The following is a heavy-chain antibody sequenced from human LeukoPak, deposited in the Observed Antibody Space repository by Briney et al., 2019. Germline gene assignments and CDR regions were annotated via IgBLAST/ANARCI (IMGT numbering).Heavy chain of an antibody. Sequence: SETLSLTCTVSGGSISSYYWSWIRQPAGKGLEWIGEINHSGGTNYNPSLKSRVTISVDTSKNQLSLKLSSVTAADTAVYYRAVLPYYGMDVWGQGTTVTVSS. D-gene: IGHD2-15*01. CDR3: AVLPYYGMDV. V-gene: IGHV4-34*01. CDR2: INHSGGT. CDR1: GGSISSYY. J-gene: IGHJ6*02.